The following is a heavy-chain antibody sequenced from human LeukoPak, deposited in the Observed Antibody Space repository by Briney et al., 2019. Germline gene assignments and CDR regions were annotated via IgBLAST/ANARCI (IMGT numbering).Heavy chain of an antibody. J-gene: IGHJ4*02. CDR2: INHSGNT. CDR1: GGSFSGYY. V-gene: IGHV4-34*01. D-gene: IGHD6-19*01. Sequence: SETLSLTCAVYGGSFSGYYWSWIRQPPGKGLEWIGEINHSGNTNHNPSLKSRVTISADTSKNQFSLELSSVTAADTAFYFCARTRRSSGWYLDYWGQGSLVTVSS. CDR3: ARTRRSSGWYLDY.